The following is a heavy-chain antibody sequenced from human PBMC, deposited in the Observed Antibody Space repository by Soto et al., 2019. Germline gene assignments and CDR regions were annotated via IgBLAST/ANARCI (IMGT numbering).Heavy chain of an antibody. CDR1: GYTFTSYY. V-gene: IGHV1-46*03. D-gene: IGHD3-10*01. J-gene: IGHJ6*02. CDR2: INPSGGST. CDR3: ARDVTMVRGVIPPYYYYGMDV. Sequence: GASVKVSCKASGYTFTSYYMHWVRQAPGQGLEWMGIINPSGGSTSYAQKFQGRVTMTRDTSTSTVYMELSSLRSEDTAVYYCARDVTMVRGVIPPYYYYGMDVWGQGTTVTVSS.